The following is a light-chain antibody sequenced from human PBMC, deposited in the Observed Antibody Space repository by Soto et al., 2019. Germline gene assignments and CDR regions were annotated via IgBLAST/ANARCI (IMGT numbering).Light chain of an antibody. CDR1: SSDVGAYYY. CDR3: SSHTGSSNYVV. Sequence: QSALTQPAAVSGSPGQSITISCTGTSSDVGAYYYVSWYQHHPGKAPKVIIYDVSNRPSGVSSRFSASKSDNTASLTISGLQAEDEADYYCSSHTGSSNYVVFGGGTKLTVL. CDR2: DVS. V-gene: IGLV2-14*03. J-gene: IGLJ2*01.